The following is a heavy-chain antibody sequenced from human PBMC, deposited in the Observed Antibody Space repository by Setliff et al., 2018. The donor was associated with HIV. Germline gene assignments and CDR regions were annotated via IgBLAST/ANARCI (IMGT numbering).Heavy chain of an antibody. CDR1: GGSISSSSYY. Sequence: PSETLSLTCTVSGGSISSSSYYWGWIRQPPGKGLEWIGYIYYRGGTNYNPSLKSRLTISVDAAKNQFSLKLSSVTTADTAVYYCARATATWLVDNWGQGTLVTVSS. CDR2: IYYRGGT. J-gene: IGHJ4*02. V-gene: IGHV4-61*05. D-gene: IGHD2-15*01. CDR3: ARATATWLVDN.